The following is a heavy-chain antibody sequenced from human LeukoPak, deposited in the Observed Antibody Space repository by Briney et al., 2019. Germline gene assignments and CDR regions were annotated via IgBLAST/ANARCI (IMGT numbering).Heavy chain of an antibody. CDR3: ASSGYSSSWTQYYYGMDV. Sequence: ASVKVSCKASGYTFTSYYMHWVRQAPGQGLEWMGIINPSGGSTSYAQKFQGRVTMTRGTSTSTVYMELSSLRSEDTAVYYCASSGYSSSWTQYYYGMDVWGQGTTVTVSS. J-gene: IGHJ6*02. D-gene: IGHD6-13*01. V-gene: IGHV1-46*01. CDR1: GYTFTSYY. CDR2: INPSGGST.